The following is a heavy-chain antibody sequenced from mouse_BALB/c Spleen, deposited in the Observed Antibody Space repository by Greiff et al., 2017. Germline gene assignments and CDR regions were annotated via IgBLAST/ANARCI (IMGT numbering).Heavy chain of an antibody. Sequence: VQLKESGPGLVKPSQSLSLTCSVTGYSITSGYYWNWIRQFPGNKLEWMGYISYDGSNNYNPSLKNRISITRDTSKNQFFLKLNSVTTEDTATYYCAREGRWLDYWGQGTTLTVSS. CDR3: AREGRWLDY. V-gene: IGHV3-6*02. CDR2: ISYDGSN. J-gene: IGHJ2*01. D-gene: IGHD2-3*01. CDR1: GYSITSGYY.